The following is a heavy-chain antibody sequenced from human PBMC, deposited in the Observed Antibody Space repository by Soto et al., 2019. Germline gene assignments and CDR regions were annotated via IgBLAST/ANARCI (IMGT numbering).Heavy chain of an antibody. V-gene: IGHV3-48*01. CDR1: GFTFSSFH. CDR2: ITSSSDTI. Sequence: GGSLRLSCAASGFTFSSFHMNWVRQAPGRGLEWVAYITSSSDTIYYSDSVKGRFTISRDNGKNSLFLQMNSLRAEDTAVYYCARAASGGSRDYWGQGILVTVSS. J-gene: IGHJ4*02. D-gene: IGHD2-15*01. CDR3: ARAASGGSRDY.